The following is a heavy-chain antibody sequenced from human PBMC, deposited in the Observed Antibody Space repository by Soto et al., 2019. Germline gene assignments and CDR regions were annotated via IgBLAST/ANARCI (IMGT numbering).Heavy chain of an antibody. J-gene: IGHJ5*02. V-gene: IGHV4-4*02. CDR2: IYHSGST. CDR3: ARDSGLDILTGYSSYNWFDP. CDR1: GGSISSSNW. D-gene: IGHD3-9*01. Sequence: SETLSLTCAVSGGSISSSNWCSWVRQPPGKGLEWIGEIYHSGSTNYNPSLKSRVTISVDKSKNQFSLKLSSVTAADTAVYYCARDSGLDILTGYSSYNWFDPWGQGTLVTVSS.